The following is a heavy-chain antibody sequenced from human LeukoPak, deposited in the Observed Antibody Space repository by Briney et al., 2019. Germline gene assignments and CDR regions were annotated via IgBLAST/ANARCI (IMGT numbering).Heavy chain of an antibody. D-gene: IGHD6-19*01. Sequence: GESLMISCKGSGYSFTSYWIGWVRQMPGEGLEWMGIIYPGDSDTRYSPSFQGQVTISADKSISTAYLQWSSLKASDTAMYYCARQPEGYSSGWYFDYWGQGTLLTVSS. V-gene: IGHV5-51*01. CDR3: ARQPEGYSSGWYFDY. CDR2: IYPGDSDT. J-gene: IGHJ4*02. CDR1: GYSFTSYW.